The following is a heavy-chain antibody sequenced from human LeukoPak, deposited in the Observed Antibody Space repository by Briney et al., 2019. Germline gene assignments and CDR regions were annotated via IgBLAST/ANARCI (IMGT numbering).Heavy chain of an antibody. CDR3: ARVEDTAMVTAPPFDY. J-gene: IGHJ4*02. CDR2: IYYSGST. V-gene: IGHV4-39*07. CDR1: GGSISSSSYY. D-gene: IGHD5-18*01. Sequence: PSETLSLTCTVSGGSISSSSYYWGWIRQPPGKGLEWIGSIYYSGSTYYNPSLKSRVTISVDTSKNQFSLKLSSVTAADTAVYYCARVEDTAMVTAPPFDYWGQGTLVTVSS.